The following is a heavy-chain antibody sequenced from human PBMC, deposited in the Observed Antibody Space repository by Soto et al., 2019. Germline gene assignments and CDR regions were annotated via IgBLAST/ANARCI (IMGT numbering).Heavy chain of an antibody. V-gene: IGHV1-18*04. CDR2: ISAYNGST. CDR3: ARDRSRQWLVNYDY. D-gene: IGHD6-19*01. CDR1: GYTFTSYG. J-gene: IGHJ4*02. Sequence: ASVKVSCKASGYTFTSYGISWVRQAPGQGLEWMGWISAYNGSTNYAQKLQGRVTMTTDTSTSTAYMELRSLRSDDTAVYYCARDRSRQWLVNYDYWGQGTLVTVSS.